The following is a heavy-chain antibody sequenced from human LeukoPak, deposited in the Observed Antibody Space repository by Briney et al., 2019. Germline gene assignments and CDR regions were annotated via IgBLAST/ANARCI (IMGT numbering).Heavy chain of an antibody. V-gene: IGHV3-48*03. D-gene: IGHD5-24*01. CDR3: TPNYIG. Sequence: GGSLRLSCAASGFSFSNYEMNWVRQAPGKGLEWISYITASSTTIYYADSVKGRFTISRDNAKNSLYLQTNGLKTEDTAVYYCTPNYIGWSQGTLVTVSS. CDR1: GFSFSNYE. CDR2: ITASSTTI. J-gene: IGHJ4*02.